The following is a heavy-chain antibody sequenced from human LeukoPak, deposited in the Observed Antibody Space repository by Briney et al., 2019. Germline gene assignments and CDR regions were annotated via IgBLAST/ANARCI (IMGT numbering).Heavy chain of an antibody. V-gene: IGHV6-1*01. Sequence: SQTLSLTCAISGDSVSNNNAAWNWIRQSPSRGLEWLGRTYYRSKWYTDYALSVSSRITINPDASKNQSSLQLNSVTPEDTAVYYCASSSLRGSDAFDIWGQGTMVTVSS. CDR1: GDSVSNNNAA. J-gene: IGHJ3*02. CDR2: TYYRSKWYT. CDR3: ASSSLRGSDAFDI. D-gene: IGHD3-16*01.